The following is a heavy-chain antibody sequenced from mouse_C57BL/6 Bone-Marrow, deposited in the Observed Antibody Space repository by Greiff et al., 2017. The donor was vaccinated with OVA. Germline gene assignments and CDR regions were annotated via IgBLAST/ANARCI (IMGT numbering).Heavy chain of an antibody. Sequence: QVQLQQSGPGLVQPSQSLSITCTVSGFSLTSYGVHWVRQSPGKGLEWLGVIWSGGSTDYNAAFISRLSISKDNSKSQVFFKMNSLQADDTARYYCATPSTFAYWGQGTLVTVSA. J-gene: IGHJ3*01. D-gene: IGHD5-1*01. CDR3: ATPSTFAY. V-gene: IGHV2-2*01. CDR1: GFSLTSYG. CDR2: IWSGGST.